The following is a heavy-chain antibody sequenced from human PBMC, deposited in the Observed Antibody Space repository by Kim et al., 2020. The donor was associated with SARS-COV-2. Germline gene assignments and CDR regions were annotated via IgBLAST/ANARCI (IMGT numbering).Heavy chain of an antibody. Sequence: GESLKISCKGSGYSFTSYWISWVRQMPGKGLEWMGRIDPSDSYTNYSPSFQGHVTISADKSISTAYLQWSSLKASDTAMYYCARPGYGDLGSIGYYYGMDVWGQGTTVTVSS. CDR2: IDPSDSYT. CDR3: ARPGYGDLGSIGYYYGMDV. J-gene: IGHJ6*02. D-gene: IGHD4-17*01. V-gene: IGHV5-10-1*01. CDR1: GYSFTSYW.